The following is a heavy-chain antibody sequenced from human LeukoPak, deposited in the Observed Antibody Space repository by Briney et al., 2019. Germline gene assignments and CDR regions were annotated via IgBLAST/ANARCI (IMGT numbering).Heavy chain of an antibody. D-gene: IGHD3-16*01. CDR3: ARGGGLDV. CDR1: GFAFSNAW. CDR2: INHNGNVN. Sequence: GGSLRLSCAASGFAFSNAWMNWVRQAPGKGLEWVASINHNGNVNYYVDSVKGRFTISRDNAKNSLYLQMSNLRAEDTAVYFCARGGGLDVWGQGATVTVSS. V-gene: IGHV3-7*03. J-gene: IGHJ6*02.